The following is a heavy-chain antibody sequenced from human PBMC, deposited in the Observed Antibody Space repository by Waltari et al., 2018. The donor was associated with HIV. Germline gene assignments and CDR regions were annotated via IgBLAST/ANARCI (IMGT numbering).Heavy chain of an antibody. J-gene: IGHJ4*02. D-gene: IGHD3-3*01. CDR2: LNPNSGGT. CDR1: AYTFTGSS. Sequence: QVHLEQSGPQAKNHGASVAVSSKASAYTFTGSSVYRVRQAPGEGPAWLGRLNPNSGGTHFAQRFQGRITMTWDPATNTAYMELTGLRFDDTGLYYCARQLCSSRLCISGYDFWGQGTRVTVSS. V-gene: IGHV1-2*05. CDR3: ARQLCSSRLCISGYDF.